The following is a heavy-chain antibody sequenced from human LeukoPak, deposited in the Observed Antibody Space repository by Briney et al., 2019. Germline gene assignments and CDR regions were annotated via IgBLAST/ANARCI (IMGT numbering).Heavy chain of an antibody. CDR1: GFTFRRYE. CDR2: ISTSARTI. Sequence: GGSLRLSCAASGFTFRRYEMNWVRQAPGRGLEWISYISTSARTIYYADSVKGRFTISRDNAKNSSYPQMNSLRAEDTAVYYCATRIAAVGFDYWGQGTLVTVSS. CDR3: ATRIAAVGFDY. V-gene: IGHV3-48*03. D-gene: IGHD6-13*01. J-gene: IGHJ4*02.